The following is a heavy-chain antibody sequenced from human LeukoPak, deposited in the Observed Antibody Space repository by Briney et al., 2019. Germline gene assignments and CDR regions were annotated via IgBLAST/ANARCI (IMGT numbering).Heavy chain of an antibody. CDR3: ARGDPLDPFDP. V-gene: IGHV3-33*01. Sequence: GASLRLSCAASGFTFSSYGMHWVRQAPGKGLEWVAVIWYDGSNKYYADSVKGRFTISRDNSKNTLYLQMNSLRAEDTAVYYCARGDPLDPFDPWGQGTLVTVSS. J-gene: IGHJ5*02. CDR1: GFTFSSYG. CDR2: IWYDGSNK.